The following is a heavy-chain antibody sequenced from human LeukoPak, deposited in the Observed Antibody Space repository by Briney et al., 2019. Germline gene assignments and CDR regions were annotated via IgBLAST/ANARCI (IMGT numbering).Heavy chain of an antibody. V-gene: IGHV3-74*01. CDR2: INSDGSST. CDR1: GFTFSSYW. Sequence: GGSLRLSXAASGFTFSSYWMHWVRQAPGKGLVWVSRINSDGSSTSYADSVKGRFTISRDNAKNTLYLQMNSLRAEDTAVYYCVSSYYDSSGYYNWGQGTLVTVSS. CDR3: VSSYYDSSGYYN. J-gene: IGHJ4*02. D-gene: IGHD3-22*01.